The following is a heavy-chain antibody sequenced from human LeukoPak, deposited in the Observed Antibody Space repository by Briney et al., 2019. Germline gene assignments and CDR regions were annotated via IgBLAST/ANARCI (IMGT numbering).Heavy chain of an antibody. Sequence: GRSLRLSCAASGFTFSSYGMHWVRQAPGKGLEWVAVIWYDRSNKYYADSVKGRFTISRDNSKNTLYLQMNSLRAEDTAVYYCARDPSEGYFDYWGQGTLVTVSS. CDR3: ARDPSEGYFDY. J-gene: IGHJ4*02. V-gene: IGHV3-33*01. CDR2: IWYDRSNK. CDR1: GFTFSSYG.